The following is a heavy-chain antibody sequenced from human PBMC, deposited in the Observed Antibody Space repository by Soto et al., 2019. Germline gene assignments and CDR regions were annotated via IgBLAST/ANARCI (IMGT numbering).Heavy chain of an antibody. CDR1: GGTFSSYA. Sequence: QVQLVQSGAEVRQPASSVKVSCKTSGGTFSSYAISWVQQAPGQGLEWMGGIVPIVDTSTYAQKFQGRVTITADESTSTAYMELSSLRSDDTAIYYCVRVVAIPGYPDNWGQRTLVTVSS. V-gene: IGHV1-69*12. D-gene: IGHD5-12*01. J-gene: IGHJ4*02. CDR3: VRVVAIPGYPDN. CDR2: IVPIVDTS.